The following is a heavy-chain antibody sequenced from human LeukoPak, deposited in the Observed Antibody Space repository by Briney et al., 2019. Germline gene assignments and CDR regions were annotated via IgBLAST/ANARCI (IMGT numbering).Heavy chain of an antibody. CDR1: GFTFSSYE. CDR3: AREDIVVVPARRYYYGMDV. CDR2: ISSSGSTI. Sequence: GGSLRLSCAASGFTFSSYEMNWVRQAPGKGLGWVSYISSSGSTIYYADSVKGRFTISRDNAKNSLYLQMNSLSAEDTAVYYCAREDIVVVPARRYYYGMDVRGQGTTVTVSS. V-gene: IGHV3-48*03. J-gene: IGHJ6*02. D-gene: IGHD2-2*01.